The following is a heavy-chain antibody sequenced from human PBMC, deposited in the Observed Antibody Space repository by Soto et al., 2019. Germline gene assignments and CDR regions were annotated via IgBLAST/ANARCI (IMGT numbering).Heavy chain of an antibody. CDR1: GGSISSYY. J-gene: IGHJ4*02. CDR2: IYYGGST. D-gene: IGHD1-26*01. V-gene: IGHV4-4*08. CDR3: ARDDSGFSGSHYIDYFNY. Sequence: SETLSLTCTVSGGSISSYYWSWIRQSPGKGLEWIGFIYYGGSTNYNPSPKSRVTISVDRSKNQFSLKLSSVTAADTAVYYCARDDSGFSGSHYIDYFNYWGQGALVTVSS.